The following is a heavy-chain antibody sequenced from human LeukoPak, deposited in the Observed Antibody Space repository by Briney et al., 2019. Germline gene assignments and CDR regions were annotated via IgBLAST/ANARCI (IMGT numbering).Heavy chain of an antibody. CDR3: AREGGTVTTSDDAFDI. J-gene: IGHJ3*02. D-gene: IGHD4-17*01. V-gene: IGHV4-59*01. Sequence: SETLSLTCTVSGGSISSYYWSWIRQPPGKGLEWIGYIYYSGSTNYNPSLKSRVTISVDTSKNQFSLKLSSVTAAGTAVYYCAREGGTVTTSDDAFDIWGQGTMVTVSS. CDR2: IYYSGST. CDR1: GGSISSYY.